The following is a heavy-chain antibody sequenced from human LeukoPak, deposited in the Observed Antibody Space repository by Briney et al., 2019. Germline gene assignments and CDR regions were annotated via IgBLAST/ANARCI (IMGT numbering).Heavy chain of an antibody. Sequence: PGRSLRLSCAASGFTFDDYAMHWVRQAPGKGLEWVSGISWNSGSIGYADSVKGRFTISRDNAKNSLYLQMNSLRAEDTALYYCAKYRMVRGVIIACLDYWGQGTLVTVSS. CDR2: ISWNSGSI. D-gene: IGHD3-10*01. CDR1: GFTFDDYA. V-gene: IGHV3-9*01. CDR3: AKYRMVRGVIIACLDY. J-gene: IGHJ4*02.